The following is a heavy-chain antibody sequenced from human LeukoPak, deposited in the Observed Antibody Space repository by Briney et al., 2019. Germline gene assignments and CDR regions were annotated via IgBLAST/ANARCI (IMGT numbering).Heavy chain of an antibody. V-gene: IGHV4-61*01. J-gene: IGHJ6*03. CDR3: ARVRGYYDSSGYYYYMDV. D-gene: IGHD3-22*01. CDR2: IYYSGST. CDR1: GYSISSGYY. Sequence: SETLSLTCTVSGYSISSGYYWSWIRQPPGKGLEWIGYIYYSGSTNYNPSLKSRVTISVDTSKNQFSLKLSSVTAADTAVYYCARVRGYYDSSGYYYYMDVWGKGTTVTVSS.